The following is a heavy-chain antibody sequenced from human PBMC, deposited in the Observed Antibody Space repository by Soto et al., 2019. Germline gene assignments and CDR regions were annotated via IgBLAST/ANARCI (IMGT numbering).Heavy chain of an antibody. CDR3: ARGGGSLNY. V-gene: IGHV3-21*02. D-gene: IGHD2-15*01. CDR2: INGGSTSV. J-gene: IGHJ4*02. CDR1: GFTFSVSA. Sequence: DVQLVESGGGLVKPGGSLRLSCEASGFTFSVSAMNWVRQAPGKGLEWVSSINGGSTSVHYADSVKGRFTISRDNANNSLSLQLNNRSVEDTAVYYCARGGGSLNYWGQGTLVSVSS.